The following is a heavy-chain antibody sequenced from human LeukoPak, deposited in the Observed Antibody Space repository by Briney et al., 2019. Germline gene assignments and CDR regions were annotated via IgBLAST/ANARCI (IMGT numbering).Heavy chain of an antibody. J-gene: IGHJ5*02. CDR3: ARHDSSGWNWFDP. V-gene: IGHV4-34*01. D-gene: IGHD6-19*01. CDR1: GGSFSGYY. Sequence: SETLSLTCAVYGGSFSGYYWSWIRQPPGKGLEWIGEINHRGSTNYNPSLKSRVTISVDTSKNQFSLKLSSMTAADTAVYFCARHDSSGWNWFDPWGQGTLVTVSS. CDR2: INHRGST.